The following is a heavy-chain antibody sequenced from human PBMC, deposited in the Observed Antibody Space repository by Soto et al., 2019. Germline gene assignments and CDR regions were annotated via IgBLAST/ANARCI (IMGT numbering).Heavy chain of an antibody. V-gene: IGHV3-33*01. CDR3: ARDRRQSLSYSGYNDWFDP. CDR2: VWSDGNNK. D-gene: IGHD3-10*01. J-gene: IGHJ5*02. CDR1: GFPFINYG. Sequence: QEQLVESGGGVVQPGRSLRLSCAASGFPFINYGIHWVRQPPGKGLEWVAGVWSDGNNKFYADFVKGRFTISRDTSKGTVYLQMNNLGGEDTAVYYCARDRRQSLSYSGYNDWFDPWGQGTRVTVSA.